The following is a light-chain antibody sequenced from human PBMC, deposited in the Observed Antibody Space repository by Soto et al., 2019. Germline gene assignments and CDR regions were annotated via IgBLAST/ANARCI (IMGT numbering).Light chain of an antibody. V-gene: IGKV3-15*01. CDR2: GAS. CDR1: RGVSRN. Sequence: EIVMTQSPATCSFPQGKRAPLSSRAIRGVSRNLAWYQQKPGQAPRLLIYGASTRATGIPARFSGSGSGTEFTLTISSLQSEDFAVYYCQQGFTFGPGTKVDIK. CDR3: QQGFT. J-gene: IGKJ3*01.